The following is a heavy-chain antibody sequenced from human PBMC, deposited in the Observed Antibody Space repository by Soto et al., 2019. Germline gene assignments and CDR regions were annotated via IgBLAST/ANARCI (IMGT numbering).Heavy chain of an antibody. CDR2: ISTSSGSS. D-gene: IGHD1-26*01. CDR1: IFSFRCSA. Sequence: WGSRAFSCASAIFSFRCSAMRRVHPTTGPGLDLLRIISTSSGSSYYTDSVNGRFTISIASSKPTAHLQMNSLPVDDTAVYFCASPRSYTGSFSLEWFDPWGQGAMETVS. CDR3: ASPRSYTGSFSLEWFDP. J-gene: IGHJ5*02. V-gene: IGHV3-23*01.